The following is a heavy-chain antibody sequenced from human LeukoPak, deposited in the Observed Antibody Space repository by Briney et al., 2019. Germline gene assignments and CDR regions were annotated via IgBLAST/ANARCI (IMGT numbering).Heavy chain of an antibody. D-gene: IGHD3-10*01. Sequence: SETLSLTCTVSGGSISSYYWSWIRQPPGKGLEWIGYIYYSGSTNYNPSLKSRVTISVGTSKNQFSLKLSSVTAADTAVYYCVGSMVRGLFGYWGQGTLVTVSS. CDR3: VGSMVRGLFGY. CDR1: GGSISSYY. V-gene: IGHV4-59*01. CDR2: IYYSGST. J-gene: IGHJ4*02.